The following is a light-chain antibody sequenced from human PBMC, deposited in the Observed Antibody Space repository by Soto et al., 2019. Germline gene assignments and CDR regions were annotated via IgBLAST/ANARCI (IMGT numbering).Light chain of an antibody. Sequence: DIVMTQSPDSLAVSLGERATINCKSSQSVLYSSNNKDYLAWYQQKPGQPPKLRIYWASTRESGVPDRFSGSGSGTDFTLTISSLQAEDVAVYYCHQYYSTPHTFGQGTKLEIK. V-gene: IGKV4-1*01. CDR3: HQYYSTPHT. CDR1: QSVLYSSNNKDY. J-gene: IGKJ2*01. CDR2: WAS.